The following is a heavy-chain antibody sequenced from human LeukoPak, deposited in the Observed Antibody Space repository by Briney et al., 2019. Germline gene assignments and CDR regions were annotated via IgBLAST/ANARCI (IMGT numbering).Heavy chain of an antibody. J-gene: IGHJ3*02. D-gene: IGHD5-24*01. Sequence: GGSLRLSCAASGFTFSSYAMHWVRQAPGKGLEWVSGISWNSGSIGYADSVKGRFTISRDNAKNSLYLQMNSLRAEDTALYYCAKDSMATTFDAFDIWGQGTMVTVSS. CDR2: ISWNSGSI. CDR3: AKDSMATTFDAFDI. V-gene: IGHV3-9*01. CDR1: GFTFSSYA.